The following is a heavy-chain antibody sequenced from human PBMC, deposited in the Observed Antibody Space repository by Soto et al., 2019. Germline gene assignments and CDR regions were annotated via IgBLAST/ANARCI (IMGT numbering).Heavy chain of an antibody. CDR2: MYYSGCT. CDR1: GGSISSGDYY. V-gene: IGHV4-30-4*01. D-gene: IGHD4-17*01. J-gene: IGHJ5*02. CDR3: AREAATVTTGGGWFDP. Sequence: SETLSLTCTVSGGSISSGDYYWSWIRQPPGKGLEWIGYMYYSGCTYYNPSLKSRVTISVDTSKNQFSLKLSSVTAADTAVYYCAREAATVTTGGGWFDPWGQGTLVTVSS.